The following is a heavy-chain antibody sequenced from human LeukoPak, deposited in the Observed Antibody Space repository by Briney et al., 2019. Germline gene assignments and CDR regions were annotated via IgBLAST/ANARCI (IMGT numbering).Heavy chain of an antibody. Sequence: GGSLRLSCAASGFTFSRHGMICVRQAPGKGLEWLSYISPGSSTIYSADSVRDRFTISRDDAKNSLYLQMNSLRAEDTAVYYCARVDGPTVTTMFFDSWGPGTLVTVSS. CDR2: ISPGSSTI. V-gene: IGHV3-48*01. CDR3: ARVDGPTVTTMFFDS. J-gene: IGHJ4*02. CDR1: GFTFSRHG. D-gene: IGHD4-17*01.